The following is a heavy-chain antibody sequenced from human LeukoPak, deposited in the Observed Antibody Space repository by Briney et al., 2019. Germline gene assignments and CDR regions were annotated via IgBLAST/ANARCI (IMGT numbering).Heavy chain of an antibody. CDR1: GFPFSSYG. Sequence: GGSLRLSCAASGFPFSSYGMHWVRQAPGKGLEWVARLVYDERNDYANSVKGRFTISRDNSKNTVHLQMNSLRAEDTAIYYCAKVNGNYYVDYWGQGTLVTVSS. CDR3: AKVNGNYYVDY. D-gene: IGHD1-7*01. J-gene: IGHJ4*02. V-gene: IGHV3-30*02. CDR2: LVYDERN.